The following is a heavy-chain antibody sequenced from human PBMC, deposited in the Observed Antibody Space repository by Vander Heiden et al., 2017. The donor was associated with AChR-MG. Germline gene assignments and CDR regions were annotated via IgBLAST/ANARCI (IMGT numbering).Heavy chain of an antibody. CDR3: ARTPLTSYDFWSGYEDF. D-gene: IGHD3-3*01. J-gene: IGHJ4*02. V-gene: IGHV3-23*01. Sequence: EVHLLESGGGFVQPGGSLRLSCVASGFTFSNPAMTWVRQAPGKGLEWVSGISGGSTSIYYADSVKGRFTVARDNSKNTLYLQMNSLRAEDTAVYYCARTPLTSYDFWSGYEDFWGQGTLVNVSS. CDR1: GFTFSNPA. CDR2: ISGGSTSI.